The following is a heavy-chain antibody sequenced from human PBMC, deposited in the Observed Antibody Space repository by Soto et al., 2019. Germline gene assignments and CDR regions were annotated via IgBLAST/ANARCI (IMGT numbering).Heavy chain of an antibody. V-gene: IGHV4-4*02. CDR2: IFHSGSP. J-gene: IGHJ4*02. D-gene: IGHD1-26*01. CDR1: GGSIRSNNW. Sequence: QVQLQESGPGLVKPSGTLSLTCAVSGGSIRSNNWWSWVRQPPGKGLEWIGEIFHSGSPHYNPSLKTRVTISVDKSKNQFSRKLSSVTAADTAVYYCARVYSGSYSDYWGQGTLVTVSS. CDR3: ARVYSGSYSDY.